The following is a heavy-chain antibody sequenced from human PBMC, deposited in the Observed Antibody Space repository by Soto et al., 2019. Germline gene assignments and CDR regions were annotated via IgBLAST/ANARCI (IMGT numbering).Heavy chain of an antibody. V-gene: IGHV3-23*01. CDR3: AKEGNGGSSLDS. Sequence: PGGSLRLSCAASGFTFSSYAMSWVRQAPGKGLEWVSAISGSGGSTYYADSVKGRFTISRDNSKNTLYLQMNSLRAEDTAFYFCAKEGNGGSSLDSWGQGTLVTDSS. J-gene: IGHJ5*01. CDR2: ISGSGGST. D-gene: IGHD2-15*01. CDR1: GFTFSSYA.